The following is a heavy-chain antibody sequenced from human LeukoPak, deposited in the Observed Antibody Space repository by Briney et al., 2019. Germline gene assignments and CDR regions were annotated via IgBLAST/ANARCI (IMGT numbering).Heavy chain of an antibody. CDR2: TYYKSKWCF. J-gene: IGHJ4*02. CDR3: ARGAYGGNSGDY. V-gene: IGHV6-1*01. Sequence: SQTLSLTCAISGDSVSSNSATWNWIRQSPSRGLEWLGRTYYKSKWCFDYAVSVKSRMTINPDTSNNQLSLQLDSVTPEDTAVYYCARGAYGGNSGDYWGQGTLVTVSS. CDR1: GDSVSSNSAT. D-gene: IGHD4-23*01.